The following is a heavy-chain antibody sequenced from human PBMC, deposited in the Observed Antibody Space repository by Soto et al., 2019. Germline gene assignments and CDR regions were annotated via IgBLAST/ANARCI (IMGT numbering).Heavy chain of an antibody. V-gene: IGHV3-9*01. Sequence: EVQLVESGGGLVQPGRSLRLSCAASGFTFDDYAMHWVRQVPGKGLEMVSGINCNTGSIGYGDSVKGRFAISRDNAKNSLHLQMNRLSAEDTAFYYWVKDESINWYRGHFSHLCQGTRVTVPS. CDR1: GFTFDDYA. D-gene: IGHD6-13*01. CDR3: VKDESINWYRGHFSH. CDR2: INCNTGSI. J-gene: IGHJ1*01.